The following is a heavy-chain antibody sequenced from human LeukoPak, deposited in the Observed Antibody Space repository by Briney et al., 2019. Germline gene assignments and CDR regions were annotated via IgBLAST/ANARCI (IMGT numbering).Heavy chain of an antibody. D-gene: IGHD2-2*01. CDR3: ARVYCSSTSCYRVYFDY. V-gene: IGHV4-38-2*02. J-gene: IGHJ4*02. Sequence: SETLSLTCTVSGYSISSGYYWGWIRQPPGKGLEWIGSIYHSGSTYYNPSLKSRVTISVDTSKNQFSLKLSSVTAADTAVYYCARVYCSSTSCYRVYFDYWGQGTLVTVSP. CDR2: IYHSGST. CDR1: GYSISSGYY.